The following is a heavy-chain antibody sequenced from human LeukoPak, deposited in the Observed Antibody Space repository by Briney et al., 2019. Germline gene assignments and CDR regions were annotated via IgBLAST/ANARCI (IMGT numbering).Heavy chain of an antibody. CDR2: ISGSGGST. CDR3: ARGGSDDDAFDI. V-gene: IGHV3-23*01. D-gene: IGHD1-26*01. CDR1: GFTFSSYA. Sequence: PGGSLRLSCAASGFTFSSYAMSWVRQAPGKGLEWVSAISGSGGSTYYADSVKGRFTISRDNAKNSLYLQMNSLRAEDTAVYYCARGGSDDDAFDIWGQGTMVTVSS. J-gene: IGHJ3*02.